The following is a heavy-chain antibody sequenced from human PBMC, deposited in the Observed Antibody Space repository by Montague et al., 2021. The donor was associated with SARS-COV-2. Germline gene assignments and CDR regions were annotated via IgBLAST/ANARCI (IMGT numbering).Heavy chain of an antibody. CDR2: IFHSGIT. D-gene: IGHD1-20*01. CDR1: GGSISSYY. CDR3: ARTEYNWNDWFDP. J-gene: IGHJ5*02. Sequence: SETLSLTCSVSGGSISSYYWSWIRQSPGKGLEWIGYIFHSGITDYNPPLKSRVTISADMSKNQFSLQLNSVTAADSAVYYCARTEYNWNDWFDPWGQGTLVTVSS. V-gene: IGHV4-59*13.